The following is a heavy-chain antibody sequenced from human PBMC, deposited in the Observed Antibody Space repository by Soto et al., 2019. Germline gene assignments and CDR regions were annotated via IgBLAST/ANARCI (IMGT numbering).Heavy chain of an antibody. CDR3: ARSRGVAAPYYYYGMDV. CDR2: IYPGDSDT. D-gene: IGHD2-15*01. J-gene: IGHJ6*02. Sequence: EVQLVQSGAEVKKPGESLKISCKGSGYSFTSYWIGWVRQMPGKGLEWMGIIYPGDSDTRYSPSFQGQVTISADKSISAAYLQWSSLKASDTAMYYCARSRGVAAPYYYYGMDVWGQGTTVTVSS. CDR1: GYSFTSYW. V-gene: IGHV5-51*03.